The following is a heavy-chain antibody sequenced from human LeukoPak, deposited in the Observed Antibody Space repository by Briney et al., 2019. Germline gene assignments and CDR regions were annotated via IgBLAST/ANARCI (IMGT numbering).Heavy chain of an antibody. D-gene: IGHD3-9*01. V-gene: IGHV3-7*01. CDR3: AREQIRVRYFDWLMESYYYYGMDV. J-gene: IGHJ6*02. Sequence: GGSLRLSCAASGFTFSSYWMSWVRQAPGKGLEWVANIKQDGSEKYYVDSVRGRFTISRDNAKNSLYLQMNSLRAEDTAVYYCAREQIRVRYFDWLMESYYYYGMDVWGQGTTVTVSS. CDR2: IKQDGSEK. CDR1: GFTFSSYW.